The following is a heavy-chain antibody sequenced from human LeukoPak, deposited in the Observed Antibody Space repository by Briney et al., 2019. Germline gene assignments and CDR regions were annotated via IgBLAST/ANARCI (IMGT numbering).Heavy chain of an antibody. CDR1: GYSISSGYY. CDR3: ARVDGYNY. J-gene: IGHJ4*02. D-gene: IGHD5-24*01. CDR2: IYHSGST. V-gene: IGHV4-38-2*02. Sequence: SETLSLTCTVSGYSISSGYYWGWIRQPPGKGLEWIGNIYHSGSTYYNPSLKSRVTISVDTSKNQFSLKLSSVTTADTAVYYCARVDGYNYWGQGTLVTVSS.